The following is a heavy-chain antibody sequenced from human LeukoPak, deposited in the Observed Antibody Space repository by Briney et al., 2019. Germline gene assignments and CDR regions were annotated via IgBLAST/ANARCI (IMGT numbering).Heavy chain of an antibody. J-gene: IGHJ4*02. V-gene: IGHV3-23*01. CDR3: AKARIAATIYPKEVNFDY. Sequence: GGSLRLSCAASGFSFSSYAMSWVRQAPGKGLEWVSTITGGGGSTYYADSVKGRFTISRDNSMDTFYLQMNSLRVEDTAVYYCAKARIAATIYPKEVNFDYWGQGTLVTVSS. CDR1: GFSFSSYA. D-gene: IGHD5-12*01. CDR2: ITGGGGST.